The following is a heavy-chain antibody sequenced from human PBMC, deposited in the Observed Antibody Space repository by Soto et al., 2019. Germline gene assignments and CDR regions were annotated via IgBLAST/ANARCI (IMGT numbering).Heavy chain of an antibody. J-gene: IGHJ4*02. Sequence: GGSLRLSCAASGFTFSSYGMHWVRQAPGKGLEWVAVISYDGRNKYYADAVKGRFTISRDNSKNTLYLQMSSLRAEDTAVYYCVKDGSSGWPYDYWGQGTLVTSPQ. V-gene: IGHV3-30*18. CDR1: GFTFSSYG. CDR2: ISYDGRNK. D-gene: IGHD6-19*01. CDR3: VKDGSSGWPYDY.